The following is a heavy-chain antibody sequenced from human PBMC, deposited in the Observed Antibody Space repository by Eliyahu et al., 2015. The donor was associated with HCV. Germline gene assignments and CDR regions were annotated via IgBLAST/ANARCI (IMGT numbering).Heavy chain of an antibody. D-gene: IGHD7-27*01. V-gene: IGHV2-70*15. Sequence: QVTLRESGPALVKPTQTLTLTCTFSGFSLSTCGMCVSWIRQPPGKALEWLARIDWDDDKYYSTSLKTRLTISKDTSKNQVVLTMTNMDPVDTATYYCARIPGDLYAFDIWGQGTMVTVSS. CDR2: IDWDDDK. CDR1: GFSLSTCGMC. CDR3: ARIPGDLYAFDI. J-gene: IGHJ3*02.